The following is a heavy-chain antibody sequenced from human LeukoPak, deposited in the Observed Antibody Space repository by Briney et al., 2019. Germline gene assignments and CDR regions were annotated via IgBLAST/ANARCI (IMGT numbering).Heavy chain of an antibody. CDR2: ISSNGGST. CDR1: GFTFSSYA. J-gene: IGHJ4*02. D-gene: IGHD3-3*01. V-gene: IGHV3-64*01. Sequence: GGSLRLSCAASGFTFSSYAMHWVRQAPGKGLEYVSAISSNGGSTYYANSVKGRFTISRDNSKKTLYLQMGSLRAEDMAVYYCARGAYYDVLSGNHLDYWGQGTLVTVSS. CDR3: ARGAYYDVLSGNHLDY.